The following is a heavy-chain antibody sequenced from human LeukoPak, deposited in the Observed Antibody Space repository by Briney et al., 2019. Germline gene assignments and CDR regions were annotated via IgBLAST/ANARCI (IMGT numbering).Heavy chain of an antibody. V-gene: IGHV5-51*01. Sequence: KPGESLKISCKGSGYSFTSYWIGWVRQMPGKGLEWMGIIYPGDSDTRYSPSFQGQVTISADKSISTAYLQWSSLKASDTAMYYCARRGYSYGPGGYYYYMDVWGKGTTVTVSS. CDR2: IYPGDSDT. CDR3: ARRGYSYGPGGYYYYMDV. CDR1: GYSFTSYW. J-gene: IGHJ6*03. D-gene: IGHD5-18*01.